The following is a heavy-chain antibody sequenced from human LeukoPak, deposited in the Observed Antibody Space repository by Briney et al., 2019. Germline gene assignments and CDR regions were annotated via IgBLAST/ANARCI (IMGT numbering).Heavy chain of an antibody. J-gene: IGHJ4*02. D-gene: IGHD3-10*01. CDR1: GGTFSSYA. CDR3: ARISYYYGSGSLDY. CDR2: IIPIFGTA. Sequence: ASVKVSCKASGGTFSSYAISWVRQAPGQGLEWMGGIIPIFGTANYAQKFQGRVTITADESTSTAYMELSSLRSEDTAVYYCARISYYYGSGSLDYWGQGTLVTVSS. V-gene: IGHV1-69*13.